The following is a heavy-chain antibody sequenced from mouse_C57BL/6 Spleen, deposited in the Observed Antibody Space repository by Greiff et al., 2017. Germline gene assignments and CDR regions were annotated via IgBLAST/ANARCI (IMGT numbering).Heavy chain of an antibody. CDR1: GFTFSDYG. V-gene: IGHV5-17*01. J-gene: IGHJ4*01. D-gene: IGHD2-3*01. CDR3: ARPGDGYLYAMDY. Sequence: EVKLVESGGGLVKPGGSLKLSCAASGFTFSDYGMHWVRQAPEKGLEWVAYISSGSSTNYYADTVKGRFTISRDNAKNTMFLQMTSLRSEDTAMYYVARPGDGYLYAMDYWGQGTSVTVSS. CDR2: ISSGSSTN.